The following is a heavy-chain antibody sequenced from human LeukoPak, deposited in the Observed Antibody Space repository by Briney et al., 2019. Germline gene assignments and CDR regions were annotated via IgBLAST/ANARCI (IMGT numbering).Heavy chain of an antibody. CDR2: INPNDGDT. CDR3: ARSNFLYCSSSTCLFDY. V-gene: IGHV1-2*02. D-gene: IGHD2-2*01. CDR1: GYTFTNYY. J-gene: IGHJ4*02. Sequence: ASVKVSCKASGYTFTNYYMHWVRQAPGQGVEWMGWINPNDGDTNYAQKFQGRVTMTRDTSISTAHMEVSRLLSYDTAVYYCARSNFLYCSSSTCLFDYWGQGTLVTVSS.